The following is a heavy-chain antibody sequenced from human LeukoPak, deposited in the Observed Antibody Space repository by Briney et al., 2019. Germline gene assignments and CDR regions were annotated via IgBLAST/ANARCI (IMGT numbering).Heavy chain of an antibody. D-gene: IGHD3-3*01. CDR3: AKSRMPTIFGVVTY. J-gene: IGHJ4*02. V-gene: IGHV3-23*01. CDR2: ISGSGGST. CDR1: GFTFSSYA. Sequence: GRSLRLSCAASGFTFSSYAMSWVRQAPGKGLEWVSAISGSGGSTYYADSVKGRFTISRDNSKNTLYLQMNSLRAEDTAVYYCAKSRMPTIFGVVTYWGQGTLVTVSS.